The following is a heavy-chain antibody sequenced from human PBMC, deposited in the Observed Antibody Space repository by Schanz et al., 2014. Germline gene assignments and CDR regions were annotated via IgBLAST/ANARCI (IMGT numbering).Heavy chain of an antibody. D-gene: IGHD2-8*02. Sequence: QVQLVQSGSELKEPGASVKVSCKASGCTFSSYGFNWVRQAPGQGLEWMGRIIAILGNTNYAEKLQGRVTMTTDTSSTTAYMELRSLRSDDTACYYWARGTARAYYAMDVWGQGTTVTVSS. CDR3: ARGTARAYYAMDV. CDR2: IIAILGNT. J-gene: IGHJ6*02. V-gene: IGHV1-18*01. CDR1: GCTFSSYG.